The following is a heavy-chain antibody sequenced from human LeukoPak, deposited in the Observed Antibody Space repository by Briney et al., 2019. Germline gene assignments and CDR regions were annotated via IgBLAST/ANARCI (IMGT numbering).Heavy chain of an antibody. D-gene: IGHD6-13*01. CDR1: GFTLTSYA. V-gene: IGHV3-23*01. Sequence: PGGSLRLSRSASGFTLTSYAMSSVSHTPRKRLEWVSAISVSGGSTYYADSVKGRFTISRDNSKNTLYRQMNSLRAEDTAVSDGAKCRGSSSCYRGYYYYYVMDVGGQGTTVTVSS. J-gene: IGHJ6*02. CDR3: AKCRGSSSCYRGYYYYYVMDV. CDR2: ISVSGGST.